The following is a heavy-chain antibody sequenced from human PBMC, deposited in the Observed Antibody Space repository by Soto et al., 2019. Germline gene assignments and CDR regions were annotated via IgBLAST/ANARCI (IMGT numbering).Heavy chain of an antibody. CDR3: ARGEDAFFYYGLDV. CDR2: IYDTGISGYTPST. Sequence: SSETLSLTCTVSGGPITSSYWSWIRRPPGKGLEWIAYIYDTGISGYTPSTSYNPSLKSRVTMSVDTSKSQFSLKLTSVTAADTAVYYCARGEDAFFYYGLDVWGQGITVTVSS. V-gene: IGHV4-59*01. CDR1: GGPITSSY. J-gene: IGHJ6*02.